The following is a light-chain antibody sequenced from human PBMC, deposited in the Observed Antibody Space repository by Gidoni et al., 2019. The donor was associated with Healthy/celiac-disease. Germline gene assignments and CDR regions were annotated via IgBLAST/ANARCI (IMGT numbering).Light chain of an antibody. V-gene: IGKV1-39*01. CDR3: QQSYSTWSGYT. J-gene: IGKJ2*01. Sequence: DIQMTQSPSSLSASVGDRVTITCRASQSISSYLNWYQQKPGKAPKLLIYAASSLQSGVPSRFSGSGSGTDFTLTISSLQPEDFATYYCQQSYSTWSGYTFGQGTKLEIK. CDR1: QSISSY. CDR2: AAS.